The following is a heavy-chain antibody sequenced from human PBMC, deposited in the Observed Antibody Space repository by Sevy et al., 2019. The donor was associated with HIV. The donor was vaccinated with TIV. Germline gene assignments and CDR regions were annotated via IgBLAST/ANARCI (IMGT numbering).Heavy chain of an antibody. CDR3: AQDSNGDYLNYFDY. CDR1: GFTFDDYA. Sequence: GGSLRLSCAASGFTFDDYAMHWVRQAPGKGLEWVSGISWNSGSIGYADSVKGRFTISRDNAKNSLYLQMNSLRAEDTALYYCAQDSNGDYLNYFDYWGQGTLVTVSS. CDR2: ISWNSGSI. V-gene: IGHV3-9*01. D-gene: IGHD4-17*01. J-gene: IGHJ4*02.